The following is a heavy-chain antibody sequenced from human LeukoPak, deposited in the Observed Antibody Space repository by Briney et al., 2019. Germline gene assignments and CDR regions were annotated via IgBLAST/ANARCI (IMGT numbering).Heavy chain of an antibody. D-gene: IGHD5-18*01. V-gene: IGHV3-21*01. CDR3: ATARGYNYGSFDY. Sequence: GGSLRLSCAASGFTFSSYSMNWVRQAPGKGLEWVSSISSSSNYIYYADSVKGRFTISRDNAKNSLYLQMNSLRAEDTAVYYCATARGYNYGSFDYWGQGTQVTVSS. CDR1: GFTFSSYS. CDR2: ISSSSNYI. J-gene: IGHJ4*02.